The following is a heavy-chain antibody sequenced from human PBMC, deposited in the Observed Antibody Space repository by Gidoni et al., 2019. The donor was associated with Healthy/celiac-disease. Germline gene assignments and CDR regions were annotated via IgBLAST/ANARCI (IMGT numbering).Heavy chain of an antibody. CDR3: ARDGGYYYDSSGYYYV. J-gene: IGHJ4*02. D-gene: IGHD3-22*01. CDR1: GYSISSGYY. Sequence: QVQLQESGPGLVKPSATLSLTCTGSGYSISSGYYWGWIRQPPGKGLEWIGSIYHSGSTYYNPSLKSRVTISVDTSKNQFSLKLSSVTAADTAVYYCARDGGYYYDSSGYYYVWGQGTLVTVSS. CDR2: IYHSGST. V-gene: IGHV4-38-2*02.